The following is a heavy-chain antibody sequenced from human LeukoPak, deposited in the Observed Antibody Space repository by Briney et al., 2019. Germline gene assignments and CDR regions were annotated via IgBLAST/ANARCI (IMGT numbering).Heavy chain of an antibody. J-gene: IGHJ4*02. D-gene: IGHD3-16*01. V-gene: IGHV5-51*01. CDR3: ARRQENVGELFSFDY. CDR1: GYSFTSYW. Sequence: GESLKISCTGSGYSFTSYWIGWVRQMPGKGLEWMGIIYPGDSDTRYSPSFQGQVTISADKSISTAYLQWSSLKASDTAMYYCARRQENVGELFSFDYWGQGTLVTVSS. CDR2: IYPGDSDT.